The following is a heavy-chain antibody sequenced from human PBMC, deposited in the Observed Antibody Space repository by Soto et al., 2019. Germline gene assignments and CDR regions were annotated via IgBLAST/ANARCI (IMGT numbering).Heavy chain of an antibody. D-gene: IGHD2-15*01. V-gene: IGHV3-48*01. J-gene: IGHJ4*02. Sequence: EAQLVESGGGLVQPGGSVRLSCAASGFTFSSYSMNWVRQAPGKGLEWVSYISSSSRTIYYTDSVKGRFTISRDNAKNSLYLQMNSLRAEDTAVYYCARDKGRSPLDYWGQGTLVTVSS. CDR3: ARDKGRSPLDY. CDR2: ISSSSRTI. CDR1: GFTFSSYS.